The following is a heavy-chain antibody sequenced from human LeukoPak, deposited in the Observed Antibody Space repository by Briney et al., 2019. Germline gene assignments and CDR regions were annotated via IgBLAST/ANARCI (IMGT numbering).Heavy chain of an antibody. CDR3: ARDPNGDYIRTFDM. Sequence: PGGSLRLSCAASEFTFSSYGMSWVRQAPGKGLEWVSSISGSGGSTQYADSVQGRFAISRDNSKNTLYLQMNSLRVEDTAMYFCARDPNGDYIRTFDMWGRGTMVSVSS. D-gene: IGHD4-17*01. CDR1: EFTFSSYG. J-gene: IGHJ3*02. V-gene: IGHV3-23*01. CDR2: ISGSGGST.